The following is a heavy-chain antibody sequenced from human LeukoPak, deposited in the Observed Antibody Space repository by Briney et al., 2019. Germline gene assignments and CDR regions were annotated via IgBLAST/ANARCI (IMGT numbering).Heavy chain of an antibody. CDR2: VYYSGST. CDR1: GGSISSGDHY. CDR3: ARADGTIDY. V-gene: IGHV4-30-4*01. Sequence: PSETLSLTCTVSGGSISSGDHYWSWIRQPPGKGLEWIGYVYYSGSTYYNPSLKSRVTISVDTSKNQFSLKLSSVTAADTAVYYCARADGTIDYWGQGTLVIVSS. D-gene: IGHD1-7*01. J-gene: IGHJ4*02.